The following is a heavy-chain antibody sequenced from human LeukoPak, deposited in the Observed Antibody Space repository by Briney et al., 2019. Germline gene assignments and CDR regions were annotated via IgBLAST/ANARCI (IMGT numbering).Heavy chain of an antibody. CDR1: GGTFSSYA. D-gene: IGHD5/OR15-5a*01. CDR2: IIPIFGTA. Sequence: GASVKVSCKASGGTFSSYAISWVRQAPGQGLEWMGGIIPIFGTANYAQKFQGRVTITADESTSTAYMELSSLRSEDTAVYYCARSSGSTILNYYYYGMDVWGQGTTVTVSS. V-gene: IGHV1-69*13. CDR3: ARSSGSTILNYYYYGMDV. J-gene: IGHJ6*02.